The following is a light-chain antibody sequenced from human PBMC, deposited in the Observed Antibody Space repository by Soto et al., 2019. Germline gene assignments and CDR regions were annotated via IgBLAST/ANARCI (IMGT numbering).Light chain of an antibody. Sequence: QSALTQPACVSGSPGQSLTISCTGTISDIGTYNYVSWYQHHPGKAPKLIVYEVTNRPSGVSNRFSGSKSGNTASLTISGLQAEDEADYYCSTYISSLVVGGGTKLTVL. CDR1: ISDIGTYNY. CDR3: STYISSLV. V-gene: IGLV2-14*01. CDR2: EVT. J-gene: IGLJ2*01.